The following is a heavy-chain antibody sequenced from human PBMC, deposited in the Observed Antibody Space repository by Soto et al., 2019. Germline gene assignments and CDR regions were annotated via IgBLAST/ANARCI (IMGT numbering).Heavy chain of an antibody. D-gene: IGHD4-4*01. CDR3: ARLQYGTLDY. CDR1: GGSISSSSYY. CDR2: IYYIGIT. J-gene: IGHJ4*02. Sequence: PSETLSLTCTVSGGSISSSSYYWGLIRKPPGKGLELIWSIYYIGITYYNPSLKSRVTISVDTSKNQFSLKLSSVTAADTAVYYCARLQYGTLDYWGQGTLVTVSS. V-gene: IGHV4-39*01.